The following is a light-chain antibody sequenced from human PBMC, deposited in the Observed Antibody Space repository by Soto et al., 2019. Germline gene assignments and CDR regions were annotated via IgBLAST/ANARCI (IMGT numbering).Light chain of an antibody. CDR3: QQSNTCPLT. J-gene: IGKJ4*01. CDR1: QNVGDW. V-gene: IGKV1-12*01. CDR2: AAS. Sequence: DIQMTQSPASLSASVGDRVTISCRAGQNVGDWLAWYQQTPGKAPKLLIYAASRLQTGVPSRFSGGGSGTDFTLTISSLQPEDFATYYCQQSNTCPLTFGGGTKVEIK.